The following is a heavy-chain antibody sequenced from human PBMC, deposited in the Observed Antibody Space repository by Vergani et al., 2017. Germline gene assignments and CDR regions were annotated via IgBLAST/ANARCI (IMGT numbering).Heavy chain of an antibody. CDR2: LSSNGGST. CDR1: GFTFSSYA. D-gene: IGHD4-23*01. Sequence: EVQLVESGGGLVQPGGSLRLSCSASGFTFSSYAMHWVRQAPGKGLEYVSALSSNGGSTYYADSVKGRFTISRDNSKNTLYLQMSSLRAEDTAVYYCVKDLGGNSVDYWGQGTLVTVSS. CDR3: VKDLGGNSVDY. J-gene: IGHJ4*02. V-gene: IGHV3-64D*06.